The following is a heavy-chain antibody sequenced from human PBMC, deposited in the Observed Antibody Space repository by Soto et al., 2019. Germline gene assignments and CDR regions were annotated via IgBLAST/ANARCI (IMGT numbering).Heavy chain of an antibody. V-gene: IGHV3-9*01. CDR3: AKDYDFWSGCFDY. J-gene: IGHJ4*02. CDR2: ISWNSGTI. Sequence: EVQLVESGGGLVQPGRSLRLSCAASGFTFDAYAMHWVRQAPGQGLEWVSGISWNSGTIGYAASVRGRFTISRDNAKNSLSLLMNSLRAEVTALYSCAKDYDFWSGCFDYWGQGTLVTVSS. D-gene: IGHD3-3*01. CDR1: GFTFDAYA.